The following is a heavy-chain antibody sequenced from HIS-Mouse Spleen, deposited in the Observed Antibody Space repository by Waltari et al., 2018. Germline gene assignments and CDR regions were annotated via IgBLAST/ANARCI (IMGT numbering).Heavy chain of an antibody. CDR1: GFSLSTSGVG. CDR3: AHRRDWYFDL. J-gene: IGHJ2*01. Sequence: QITLKESGPTLVKPTQTLTLTCTFSGFSLSTSGVGVGWIRQPPGKALEWLALIYWNDDKRYSPSLKSRLTITKDTSKNPVVHTMSNMDPVDTATYYCAHRRDWYFDLWGRGTLVTVSS. V-gene: IGHV2-5*01. CDR2: IYWNDDK.